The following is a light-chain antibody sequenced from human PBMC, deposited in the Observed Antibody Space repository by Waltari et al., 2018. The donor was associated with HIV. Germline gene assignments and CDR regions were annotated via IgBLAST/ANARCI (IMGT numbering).Light chain of an antibody. V-gene: IGLV2-8*01. Sequence: QSALNQPPSASGSPGQSVTISCTGTSTDVPTYNYVSWYQQHSGEAPKILIYEVNKRPSGVPDRFSGSKSGNTASLTVSGLQADDEADYYCTSYEGKNNLVFGGGTKLTVL. CDR3: TSYEGKNNLV. CDR2: EVN. CDR1: STDVPTYNY. J-gene: IGLJ2*01.